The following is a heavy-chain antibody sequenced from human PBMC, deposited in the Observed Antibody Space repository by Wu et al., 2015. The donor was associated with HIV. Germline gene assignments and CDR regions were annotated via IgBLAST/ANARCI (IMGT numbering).Heavy chain of an antibody. CDR3: ASPSVRGSGSYYSRAPKSKYGMDV. J-gene: IGHJ6*02. Sequence: QVQLVQSGAEVKKPGSSVKVSCKASGGTFSRHAISWVRQAPGQGLEWMGRIIPIFGTANYAQKFQGRVTITTDESTSTAYMELSSLRSEDTAVYYCASPSVRGSGSYYSRAPKSKYGMDVWGQGTTVTVSS. D-gene: IGHD3-10*01. CDR1: GGTFSRHA. V-gene: IGHV1-69*05. CDR2: IIPIFGTA.